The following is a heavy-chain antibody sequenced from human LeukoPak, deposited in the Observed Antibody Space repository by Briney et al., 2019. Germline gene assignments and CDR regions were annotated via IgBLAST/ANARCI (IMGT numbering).Heavy chain of an antibody. CDR2: IYYSGNT. V-gene: IGHV4-61*02. J-gene: IGHJ6*03. D-gene: IGHD3-22*01. Sequence: PSETLSLTCTVSGDSLSSVSYNWTWIRQTAGKGLEWIGRIYYSGNTNYNPSLRSRVTISVDTSKNQFSLNIYSLTAADTAVYFCARGVVTQRYYMDVWGKGTTVTVSS. CDR1: GDSLSSVSYN. CDR3: ARGVVTQRYYMDV.